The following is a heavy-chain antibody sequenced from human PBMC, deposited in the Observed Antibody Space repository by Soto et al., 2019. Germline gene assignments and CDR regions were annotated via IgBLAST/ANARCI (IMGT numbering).Heavy chain of an antibody. D-gene: IGHD3-16*01. V-gene: IGHV3-30-3*01. CDR3: ASRSHDDFSGSYNFGAFDI. CDR2: ISYDGSNK. J-gene: IGHJ3*02. CDR1: GFTFSSYA. Sequence: GGSLRLSCAASGFTFSSYAMHWVRQAPGKGLEWVAVISYDGSNKYYADSVKGRFTISRDNSKNTLYLQMNSLRAEDTAVYYCASRSHDDFSGSYNFGAFDIWGPGKIVTVS.